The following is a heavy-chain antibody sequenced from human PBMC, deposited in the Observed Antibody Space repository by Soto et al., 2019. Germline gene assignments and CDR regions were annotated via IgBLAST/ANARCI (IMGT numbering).Heavy chain of an antibody. CDR1: GDSVSTNSAT. V-gene: IGHV6-1*01. CDR2: TYYRSKWYN. D-gene: IGHD2-8*01. CDR3: ARLIGNSWLDS. J-gene: IGHJ5*01. Sequence: SQTLSLTCAISGDSVSTNSATWDWIRQSPSGGLEWLGRTYYRSKWYNDYAVSVKGRITINPDTSNNQLSLQLNSVTPDDTAVYYCARLIGNSWLDSWGQGTLVTVSS.